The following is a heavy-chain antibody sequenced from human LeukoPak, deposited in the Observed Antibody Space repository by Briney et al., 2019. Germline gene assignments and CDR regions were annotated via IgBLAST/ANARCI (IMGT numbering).Heavy chain of an antibody. CDR1: XXXXXXXX. J-gene: IGHJ6*02. CDR3: ARAKLRFLEPAIYGMDV. Sequence: SXXLSCAASXXXXXXXXMSXVXQAPXXGXXXXXXXXXNGGSTGYADSVKGRFTISRDNAKNSLYLQMNSLRAEDTALYYCARAKLRFLEPAIYGMDVWGQGTTVTVSS. D-gene: IGHD3-3*01. V-gene: IGHV3-20*04. CDR2: XXXNGGST.